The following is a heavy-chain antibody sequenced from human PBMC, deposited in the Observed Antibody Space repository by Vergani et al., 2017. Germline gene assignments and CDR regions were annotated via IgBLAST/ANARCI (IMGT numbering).Heavy chain of an antibody. CDR1: GGSISSSSYY. CDR3: AEGSGSGGPYCSSTSCYPSFDY. J-gene: IGHJ4*02. V-gene: IGHV4-39*07. Sequence: QVQLQESGPGLVKPSETLSLTCTVSGGSISSSSYYWGWIRQPPGKGLEWIGSIYYSGSTFYNPSLKSRVTISVDTSMNQFSLKVSSVTAADTAVYYCAEGSGSGGPYCSSTSCYPSFDYWGQGTLVTVSS. CDR2: IYYSGST. D-gene: IGHD2-2*01.